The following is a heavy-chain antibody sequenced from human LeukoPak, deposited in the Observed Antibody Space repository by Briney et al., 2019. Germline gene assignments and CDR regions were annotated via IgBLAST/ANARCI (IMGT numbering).Heavy chain of an antibody. Sequence: ASVKVSCKASGYTFTSYDINWVRQATGQGLEWMGWMNPNSGNTGYAQKLQGRVTMTRNTSISTAYMELSSLRSEDTAVYYCARALRYIAAAGTEYYFDYWGQGTLVTVSS. CDR2: MNPNSGNT. J-gene: IGHJ4*02. V-gene: IGHV1-8*01. CDR3: ARALRYIAAAGTEYYFDY. D-gene: IGHD6-13*01. CDR1: GYTFTSYD.